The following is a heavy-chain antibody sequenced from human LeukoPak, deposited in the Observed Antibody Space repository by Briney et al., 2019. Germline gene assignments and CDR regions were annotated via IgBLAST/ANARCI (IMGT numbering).Heavy chain of an antibody. D-gene: IGHD5-18*01. CDR3: ARQFRAYNRIDY. J-gene: IGHJ4*02. CDR1: GYSFTSYW. CDR2: IDPSDSYT. Sequence: ESLKISCKGSGYSFTSYWISWVRQMPGKGLEWMGRIDPSDSYTNYSPSFQGHVTISADKSISTAYLQWSSLKASDTAMYYCARQFRAYNRIDYWGQGTLVTVSS. V-gene: IGHV5-10-1*01.